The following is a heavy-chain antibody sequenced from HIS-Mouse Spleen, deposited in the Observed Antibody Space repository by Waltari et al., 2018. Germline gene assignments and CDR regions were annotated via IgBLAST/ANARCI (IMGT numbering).Heavy chain of an antibody. Sequence: EVQLVETGGGLIQPGGSLRLSCAASGFPVSSNYLSWVRQAPGKGLEWVSVIYSGGSTYYADSVKGRFTISRDNSKNTLYLQMNSLRAEDTAVYYCARDTGDSSGYFDLWGRGTLVTVSS. CDR3: ARDTGDSSGYFDL. V-gene: IGHV3-53*02. D-gene: IGHD3-22*01. CDR2: IYSGGST. J-gene: IGHJ2*01. CDR1: GFPVSSNY.